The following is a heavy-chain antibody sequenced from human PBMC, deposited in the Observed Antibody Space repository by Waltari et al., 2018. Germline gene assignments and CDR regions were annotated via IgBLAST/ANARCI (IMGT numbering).Heavy chain of an antibody. D-gene: IGHD2-21*01. J-gene: IGHJ3*02. CDR1: GFSLSTSGVG. V-gene: IGHV2-5*01. CDR3: ARDNCGGDCYAFDI. Sequence: QESGPTLVKPTQTLTLTCTFSGFSLSTSGVGVGWIRQPPGKALEWLALIYWNDDKRYSPSLKSRLTITKDTSKNQVVLTMTNMDPVDTATYYCARDNCGGDCYAFDIWGQGTMVTVSS. CDR2: IYWNDDK.